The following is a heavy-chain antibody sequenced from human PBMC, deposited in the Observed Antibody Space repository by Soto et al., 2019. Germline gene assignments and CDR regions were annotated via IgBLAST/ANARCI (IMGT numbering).Heavy chain of an antibody. J-gene: IGHJ4*02. CDR3: ARAPAPNYDFWSGYYGSYFDY. D-gene: IGHD3-3*01. CDR1: GYTFTGYY. Sequence: QVPLVQSGAEVKKPGASVKVSCKASGYTFTGYYMHWVRQAPGQGLEWMGWINPNSGGTNYAQKFQGWVTMTRDTSISTAYMELSRLRSDDTAVYYCARAPAPNYDFWSGYYGSYFDYWGQGTLVTVSS. CDR2: INPNSGGT. V-gene: IGHV1-2*04.